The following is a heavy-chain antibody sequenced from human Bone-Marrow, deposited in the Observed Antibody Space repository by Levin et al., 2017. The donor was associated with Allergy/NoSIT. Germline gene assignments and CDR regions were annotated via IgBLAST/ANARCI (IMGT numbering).Heavy chain of an antibody. J-gene: IGHJ6*02. D-gene: IGHD2-15*01. CDR2: IYYSGST. CDR1: GGTIRSYY. V-gene: IGHV4-59*08. CDR3: ARHTPWQLRRGYYYNMDV. Sequence: PSETLSLTCTVSGGTIRSYYWSWIRQSPGKGLEWIGYIYYSGSTEYNPSLKSRVTILVDTSKDQFSLKLSSVTAADTAVYYCARHTPWQLRRGYYYNMDVWGQGTTVTVSS.